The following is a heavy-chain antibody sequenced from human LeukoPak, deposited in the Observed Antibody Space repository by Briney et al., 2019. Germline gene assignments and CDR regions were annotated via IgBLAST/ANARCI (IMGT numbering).Heavy chain of an antibody. CDR2: ISAYNGNT. Sequence: VSVKVSCKASGYTFTSYGISWVRQAPGQGLEWMGWISAYNGNTNYAQKLQGRVTMTTDTSTSTAYMELRSLRSDDTAVYYCARAPHTRYYFDYWGQGTLVTVSS. V-gene: IGHV1-18*01. D-gene: IGHD4-17*01. J-gene: IGHJ4*02. CDR1: GYTFTSYG. CDR3: ARAPHTRYYFDY.